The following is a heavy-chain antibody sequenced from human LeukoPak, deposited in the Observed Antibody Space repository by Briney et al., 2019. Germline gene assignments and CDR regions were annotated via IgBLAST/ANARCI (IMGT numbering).Heavy chain of an antibody. CDR3: ARLRVVVVPAAMVDYYYYYYMDV. CDR2: INHSGST. D-gene: IGHD2-2*01. Sequence: PSETLSLTCAVYGGSFSGYYWSWIRQPPGKGLEWIGEINHSGSTNYNPSLKSRVTISVDTSKNQFSLKLSSVTAADTAVYYCARLRVVVVPAAMVDYYYYYYMDVWGKGTTVTVSS. V-gene: IGHV4-34*01. J-gene: IGHJ6*03. CDR1: GGSFSGYY.